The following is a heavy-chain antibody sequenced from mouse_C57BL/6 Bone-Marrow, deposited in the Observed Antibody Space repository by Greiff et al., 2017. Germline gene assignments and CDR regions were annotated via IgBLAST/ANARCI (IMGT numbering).Heavy chain of an antibody. CDR2: IDPNSGGT. D-gene: IGHD3-3*01. CDR3: ARDGDVRVAY. CDR1: GYTFTSYW. J-gene: IGHJ3*01. Sequence: VQLQQPGAELVKPGASVKLSCKASGYTFTSYWMHWVKQRPGQGLEWIGRIDPNSGGTKYNEKFKSKATLTVDKPSSTAYMQLSSLTSEDTAVYYCARDGDVRVAYWGQGTLVTVSA. V-gene: IGHV1-72*01.